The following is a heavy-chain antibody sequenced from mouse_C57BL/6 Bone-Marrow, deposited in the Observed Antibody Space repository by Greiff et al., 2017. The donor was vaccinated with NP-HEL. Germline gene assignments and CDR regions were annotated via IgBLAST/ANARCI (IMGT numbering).Heavy chain of an antibody. J-gene: IGHJ2*01. CDR2: IDPANGDT. CDR1: GFNIKDDY. D-gene: IGHD2-1*01. V-gene: IGHV14-4*01. Sequence: EVQLQQSGAELVRPGASVKLSCKASGFNIKDDYMHWVKQRPEQGLEWIGWIDPANGDTEYTSKFQGKATITADTSSNTAYLQLSRLTSEDTAVYYCTLYGNYDDYFDYWGQGTTLTVSS. CDR3: TLYGNYDDYFDY.